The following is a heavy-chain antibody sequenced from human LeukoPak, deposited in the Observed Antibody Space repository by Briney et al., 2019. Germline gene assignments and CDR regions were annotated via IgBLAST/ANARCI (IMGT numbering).Heavy chain of an antibody. Sequence: ASVKVSCKASGGTFSSYAISWVRQAPGQGLEWMGGIIPIFGTANYAQKFQGRVTITADESTSTAYMELSSLRSEDTAVYYRVLDNSSGYYGPPFDYWGQGTLVTVSS. CDR1: GGTFSSYA. V-gene: IGHV1-69*13. J-gene: IGHJ4*02. CDR2: IIPIFGTA. D-gene: IGHD3-22*01. CDR3: VLDNSSGYYGPPFDY.